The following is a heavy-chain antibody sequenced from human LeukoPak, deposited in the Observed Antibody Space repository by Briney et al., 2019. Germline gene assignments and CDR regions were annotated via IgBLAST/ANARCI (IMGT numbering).Heavy chain of an antibody. CDR1: GGSISTYY. D-gene: IGHD5-12*01. J-gene: IGHJ4*02. CDR3: ARFSWATHFDY. V-gene: IGHV4-59*08. Sequence: PSETLSLTCTVSGGSISTYYWSWIRQPPGKGLEWIGYIYYSGSTNYNPSLKSRVTVSVDTSKNQFSLKLSSVTAADTAVYYCARFSWATHFDYWGQGTLVTVSS. CDR2: IYYSGST.